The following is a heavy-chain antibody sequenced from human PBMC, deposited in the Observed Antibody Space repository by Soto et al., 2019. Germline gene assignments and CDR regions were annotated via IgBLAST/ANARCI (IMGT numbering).Heavy chain of an antibody. Sequence: PGESLKISCKGSGYSFTRYWIRWVRQIPRKSLEWMGIIYPGDSDTRYSPSFQGQVTISADKSISTAYLQWSSLKASDTAMYYCARHVVAGYCSSTSCVDAFDIWGQGTMVTVS. CDR2: IYPGDSDT. J-gene: IGHJ3*02. CDR3: ARHVVAGYCSSTSCVDAFDI. V-gene: IGHV5-51*01. D-gene: IGHD2-2*01. CDR1: GYSFTRYW.